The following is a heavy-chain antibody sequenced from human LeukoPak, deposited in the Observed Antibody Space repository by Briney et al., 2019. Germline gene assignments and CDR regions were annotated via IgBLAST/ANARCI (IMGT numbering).Heavy chain of an antibody. D-gene: IGHD2-2*02. J-gene: IGHJ3*02. CDR1: GFTFSNYY. V-gene: IGHV3-7*05. CDR2: IKQDESEK. Sequence: GGSLRLPCTASGFTFSNYYMTWVRQAPGKGLEWVANIKQDESEKYYADSVKGRFTISRDNTRNSMSLRMNSLRVEDTAVYYCAREYHAFDIWGQGTMVTVSS. CDR3: AREYHAFDI.